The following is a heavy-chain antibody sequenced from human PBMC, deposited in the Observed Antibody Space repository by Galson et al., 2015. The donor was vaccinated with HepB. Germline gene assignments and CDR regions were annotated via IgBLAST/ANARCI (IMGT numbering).Heavy chain of an antibody. CDR1: GYTFTGYY. V-gene: IGHV1-2*02. D-gene: IGHD5-12*01. J-gene: IGHJ4*02. CDR2: INPNSGGT. CDR3: ARASTRRGYSGYVDY. Sequence: SCAASGYTFTGYYMHWVRQAPGQGLEWMGWINPNSGGTNYAQKFQGRVTMTRDTSISTAYMELSRLRSDDTAVYYCARASTRRGYSGYVDYWGQGTLVTVSS.